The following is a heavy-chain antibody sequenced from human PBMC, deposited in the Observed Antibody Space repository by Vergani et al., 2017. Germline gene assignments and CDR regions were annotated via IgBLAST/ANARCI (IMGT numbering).Heavy chain of an antibody. Sequence: QVQLVESGGGVVQPGGSLRLSCAASGFTFSSYGMHWVRQAPGKGLEWVAVIWYDGSNKYYADSVKGRFTISRDNSKNTLSLQMNSLRAEYTAVYYCAKCPVLWFGEFSDYFDYWGQGTLVTVSS. CDR3: AKCPVLWFGEFSDYFDY. J-gene: IGHJ4*02. CDR2: IWYDGSNK. CDR1: GFTFSSYG. V-gene: IGHV3-33*06. D-gene: IGHD3-10*01.